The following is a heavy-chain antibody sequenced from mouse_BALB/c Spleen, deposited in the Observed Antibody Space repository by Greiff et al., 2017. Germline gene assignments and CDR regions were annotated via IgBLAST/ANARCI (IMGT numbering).Heavy chain of an antibody. Sequence: EVQLQQSGTVLARPGASVKMSCKASGYSFTSYWMHWVKQRPGQGLEWIGAIYPGNSDTSYNQKFKGKAKLTAVTSASTAYMELSSLTKEDSAVYYCTRYWVDWYFDVWGAGTTVTVSS. J-gene: IGHJ1*01. V-gene: IGHV1-5*01. CDR3: TRYWVDWYFDV. CDR2: IYPGNSDT. CDR1: GYSFTSYW. D-gene: IGHD4-1*01.